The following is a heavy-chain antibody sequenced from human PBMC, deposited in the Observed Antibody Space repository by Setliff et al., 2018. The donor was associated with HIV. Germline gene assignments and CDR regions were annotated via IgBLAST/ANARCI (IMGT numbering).Heavy chain of an antibody. CDR1: GASISSYY. V-gene: IGHV4-59*12. J-gene: IGHJ6*03. Sequence: SETLSLTCTVSGASISSYYWSWIRQPPGKGLEWIGYIYYSGSTNYNPSLKSRVTISMDTSKNQFSLKLTSVTAADTAVYYCARGNDNGQRGGNYYFMDVWDKGTTVTV. CDR2: IYYSGST. D-gene: IGHD4-17*01. CDR3: ARGNDNGQRGGNYYFMDV.